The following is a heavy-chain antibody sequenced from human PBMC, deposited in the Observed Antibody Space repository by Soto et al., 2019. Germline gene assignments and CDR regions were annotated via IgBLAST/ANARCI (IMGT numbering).Heavy chain of an antibody. J-gene: IGHJ5*02. V-gene: IGHV1-18*01. CDR3: ARDQWIAVAGTNWFDP. CDR2: ISAYNGNT. D-gene: IGHD6-19*01. CDR1: GYTFTSYG. Sequence: ASMKVSCKASGYTFTSYGISWVRQAPGQGLEWMGWISAYNGNTNYAQKLQGRVTMTTDTSTSTAYMELRSLRSDDTAVYYCARDQWIAVAGTNWFDPWGQGTLVTVSS.